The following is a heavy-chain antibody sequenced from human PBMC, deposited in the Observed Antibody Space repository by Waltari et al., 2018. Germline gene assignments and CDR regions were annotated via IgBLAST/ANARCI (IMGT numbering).Heavy chain of an antibody. Sequence: QLQLQESGPGLVKPSETLSLTCTVSGGPISSSSYYWGWIRQPPGKGLEWIGSIYYSGSTNYNPSLKSRVTISVDTSKNQFSLKLSSVTAADTAVYYCARHDYSNYAPYYFDYWGQGTLVTVSS. D-gene: IGHD4-4*01. CDR2: IYYSGST. V-gene: IGHV4-39*01. CDR1: GGPISSSSYY. CDR3: ARHDYSNYAPYYFDY. J-gene: IGHJ4*02.